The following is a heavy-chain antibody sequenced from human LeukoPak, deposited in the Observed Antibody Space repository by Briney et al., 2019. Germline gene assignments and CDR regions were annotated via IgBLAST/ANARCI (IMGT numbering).Heavy chain of an antibody. CDR1: GFTFSSYA. D-gene: IGHD2-2*01. CDR3: AKGASC. V-gene: IGHV3-30-3*01. Sequence: GGSLRLSCAASGFTFSSYAMHWVRQAPGKGLEWVAVISYDGSNKYYADFVKGRFTISRDNSKNTLYLQMNSLRAEDTAVYYCAKGASCCGQGTLVTVSS. J-gene: IGHJ4*02. CDR2: ISYDGSNK.